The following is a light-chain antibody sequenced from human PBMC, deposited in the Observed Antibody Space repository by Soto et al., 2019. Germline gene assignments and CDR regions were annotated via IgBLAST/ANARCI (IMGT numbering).Light chain of an antibody. J-gene: IGKJ4*01. CDR2: WAS. V-gene: IGKV4-1*01. CDR1: QTVLYSSNNKNY. CDR3: QHYYTTPLT. Sequence: DIVMTQSPDSLAVSLGERATINCKSSQTVLYSSNNKNYLAWYQQKPGQPPKLLIYWASTRESGVPDRFSGSGSGTDFTLTISSLQAEDVAVYYCQHYYTTPLTFGGGTKVDIK.